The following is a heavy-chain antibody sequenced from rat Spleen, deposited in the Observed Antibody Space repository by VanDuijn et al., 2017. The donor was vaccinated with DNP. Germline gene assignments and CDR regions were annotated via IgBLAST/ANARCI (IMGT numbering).Heavy chain of an antibody. CDR3: TREQHFHFDY. Sequence: EVQLVESGGDLVQPGRSLKLSCVASGFTFNYYWMAWIRQAPKQGLEWVAMISHSDGTTYYPDSVKGRFTISRDNAKNSLFLQLNSLKSDDTATYYCTREQHFHFDYWGQGVMVTVSS. J-gene: IGHJ2*01. V-gene: IGHV5-31*01. CDR2: ISHSDGTT. CDR1: GFTFNYYW.